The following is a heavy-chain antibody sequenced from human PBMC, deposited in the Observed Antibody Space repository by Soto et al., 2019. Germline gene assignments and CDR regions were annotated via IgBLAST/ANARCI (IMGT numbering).Heavy chain of an antibody. J-gene: IGHJ5*02. V-gene: IGHV4-31*03. CDR3: AREYGAAAGTGDNWFDP. Sequence: QVQLQESGPGLVKPSQTLSLTCTVSGGSISSGGYYWSWIRQHPGKGLEWIGYIYYSGSTSYNPSLKSRVTISVDTSKNQFSLKLSSVTAAATAVYYCAREYGAAAGTGDNWFDPWGQGTLVTVSA. CDR1: GGSISSGGYY. CDR2: IYYSGST. D-gene: IGHD6-13*01.